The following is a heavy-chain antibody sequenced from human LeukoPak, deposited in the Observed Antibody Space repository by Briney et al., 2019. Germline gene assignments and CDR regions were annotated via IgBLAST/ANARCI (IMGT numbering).Heavy chain of an antibody. CDR1: GYSFTSHD. D-gene: IGHD6-13*01. J-gene: IGHJ4*02. CDR3: ASALKRGSAGTLIDH. CDR2: MNPNSGNT. V-gene: IGHV1-8*01. Sequence: ASVKVSCKASGYSFTSHDINWVRQATGQGLEWMGWMNPNSGNTGYAQKFQDRVTMTRNTSISTAYLELSSLGSEDTAMYYCASALKRGSAGTLIDHWGQGTPVTVSS.